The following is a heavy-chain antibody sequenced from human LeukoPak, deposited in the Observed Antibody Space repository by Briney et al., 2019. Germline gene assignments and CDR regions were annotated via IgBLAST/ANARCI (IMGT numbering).Heavy chain of an antibody. CDR3: ASGGATGAVAKDY. J-gene: IGHJ4*02. Sequence: EASVKVSCKASGGTFSSYAISWVRQAPGQGLGWMGGIIPIFGTANYAQKFQGRVTITADESTSTAYMELSSLRSEDTAVYYCASGGATGAVAKDYWGQGTLVTVSS. CDR2: IIPIFGTA. D-gene: IGHD6-19*01. V-gene: IGHV1-69*01. CDR1: GGTFSSYA.